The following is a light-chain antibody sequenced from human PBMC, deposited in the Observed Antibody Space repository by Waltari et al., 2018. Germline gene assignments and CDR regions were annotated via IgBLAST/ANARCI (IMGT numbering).Light chain of an antibody. Sequence: DVQITQSPANLSASVGDRVTITCRASQSVSIWLTWYQKKPGTAPKLLIYQASRLHTGVPSRFSGSGSKTECTLTINSLQPDDFATYYCQQYDTDSWTFGQGTKV. CDR3: QQYDTDSWT. CDR2: QAS. CDR1: QSVSIW. J-gene: IGKJ1*01. V-gene: IGKV1-5*03.